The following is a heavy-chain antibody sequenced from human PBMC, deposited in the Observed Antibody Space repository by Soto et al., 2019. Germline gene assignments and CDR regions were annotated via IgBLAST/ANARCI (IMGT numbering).Heavy chain of an antibody. J-gene: IGHJ4*02. CDR1: GFTFSDYY. Sequence: PGGSLRLSFAASGFTFSDYYMSWIRQAPGKGLEWVSYISSSGSTIYYADSVKGRFTISRDNAKNSLYLQMNSLRAEDTAVYYCARDLLQMYYFDYWGQGTLVTVSS. CDR2: ISSSGSTI. CDR3: ARDLLQMYYFDY. V-gene: IGHV3-11*01.